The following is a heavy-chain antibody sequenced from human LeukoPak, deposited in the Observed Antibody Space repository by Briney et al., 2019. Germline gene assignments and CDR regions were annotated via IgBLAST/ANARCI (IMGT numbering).Heavy chain of an antibody. Sequence: PSETLSLTCTVSGYSISSGYYWGWIRQPPGKGLEWIGSIYHSGSTYYNPSLKSRVTISVDTSKNQFSLKLSSVTAADTAVYYCARWGGELLLFDYWGQGTLVTVSS. CDR3: ARWGGELLLFDY. CDR2: IYHSGST. D-gene: IGHD1-26*01. CDR1: GYSISSGYY. V-gene: IGHV4-38-2*02. J-gene: IGHJ4*02.